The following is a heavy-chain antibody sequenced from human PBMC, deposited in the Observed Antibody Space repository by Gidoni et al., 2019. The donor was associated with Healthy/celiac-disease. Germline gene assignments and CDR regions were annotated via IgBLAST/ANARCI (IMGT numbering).Heavy chain of an antibody. Sequence: QVQLVESGGGVVQPGRSLRLSCAASGFTFSSYGMHWVRQAPGKGLEWVAVIWYDGSNKYYADSVKGRFTISRDNSKNTLYLQMNSLRAEDTAVYYCARDYDFWSGYLGDGMDVWGQGTTVTVSS. CDR2: IWYDGSNK. V-gene: IGHV3-33*01. D-gene: IGHD3-3*01. CDR1: GFTFSSYG. CDR3: ARDYDFWSGYLGDGMDV. J-gene: IGHJ6*02.